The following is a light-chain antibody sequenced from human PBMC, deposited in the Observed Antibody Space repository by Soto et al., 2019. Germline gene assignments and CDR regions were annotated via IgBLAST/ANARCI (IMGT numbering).Light chain of an antibody. CDR3: QQYCSSVYT. J-gene: IGKJ2*01. V-gene: IGKV3-20*01. Sequence: ENVLTQSPGTLSLSPGERATLSCRASQSVDSNYLAWYQHTPGQTPRLLLYGTSTRATGLPDRFSGSGSGTDFTLAINGLEPEDFAVYYCQQYCSSVYTFGQGTKLEIK. CDR1: QSVDSNY. CDR2: GTS.